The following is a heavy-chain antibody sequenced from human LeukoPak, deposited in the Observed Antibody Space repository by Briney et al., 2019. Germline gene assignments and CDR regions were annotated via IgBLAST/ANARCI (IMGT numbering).Heavy chain of an antibody. CDR3: ARERWFGEPTDAFDI. Sequence: PGGSLRLSCAASGFTFISYSMNWVRQAPGKGLEWVSSISSSSSYIYYADSVKGRFTISRDNAKNSLYLQMNSLRAEDTAVYYCARERWFGEPTDAFDIWGQGTMVTVSS. D-gene: IGHD3-10*01. CDR1: GFTFISYS. J-gene: IGHJ3*02. CDR2: ISSSSSYI. V-gene: IGHV3-21*01.